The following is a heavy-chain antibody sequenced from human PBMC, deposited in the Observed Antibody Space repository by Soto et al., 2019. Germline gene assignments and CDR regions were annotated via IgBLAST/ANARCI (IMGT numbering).Heavy chain of an antibody. D-gene: IGHD2-21*02. J-gene: IGHJ3*02. CDR1: GGTFSSYA. CDR2: IIPIFGTA. Sequence: SVKVSCKASGGTFSSYAISWVLQAPGQGLEWMGGIIPIFGTANYAQKFQGRVTITADESTSTAYMELSSLRSEDTAVYYCARTMAYCGGDCYWNAFDIWGQGTMVTVSS. CDR3: ARTMAYCGGDCYWNAFDI. V-gene: IGHV1-69*13.